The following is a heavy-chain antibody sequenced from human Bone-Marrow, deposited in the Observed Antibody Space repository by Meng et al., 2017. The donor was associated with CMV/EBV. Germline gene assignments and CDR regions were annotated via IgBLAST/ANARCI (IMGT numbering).Heavy chain of an antibody. J-gene: IGHJ4*02. CDR2: INSDGSST. CDR1: GFTFSSYW. D-gene: IGHD6-19*01. V-gene: IGHV3-74*01. CDR3: AVAVAGN. Sequence: ETLSLTCAASGFTFSSYWMHWVRQAPGKGLVWVSRINSDGSSTSYADSVKGRFTISRDNAKNTLYLQMNSLRAEDTAVYYCAVAVAGNWGQGPLGTVAS.